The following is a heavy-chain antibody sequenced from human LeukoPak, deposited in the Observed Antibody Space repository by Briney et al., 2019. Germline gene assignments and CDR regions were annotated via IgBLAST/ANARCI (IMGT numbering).Heavy chain of an antibody. J-gene: IGHJ6*02. D-gene: IGHD3-10*01. CDR3: ARGNYGSGSYYNNDPKGMDV. V-gene: IGHV4-30-2*01. Sequence: PSETLSLTCAVSGDSISSGGYSWAWIRQPPGRGLEGIGYSYHCGTTYYNPSLKRRVTISVDRSKNQFSLRLSSVTAADTAVYYCARGNYGSGSYYNNDPKGMDVWGQGTTVTVSS. CDR1: GDSISSGGYS. CDR2: SYHCGTT.